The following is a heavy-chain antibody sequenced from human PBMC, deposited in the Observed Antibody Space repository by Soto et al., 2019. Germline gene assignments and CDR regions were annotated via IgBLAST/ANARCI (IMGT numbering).Heavy chain of an antibody. CDR2: ISTDNGNT. J-gene: IGHJ6*02. CDR3: ARGPLYTSSWFSDYYYYGMDV. CDR1: GYTFNTYG. D-gene: IGHD6-13*01. Sequence: QVVLVQSGVEVKKPGASVKVSCTASGYTFNTYGISWVRQAPGQGLEWMGWISTDNGNTNYSQKFQDRVTMTTETSTSTAYMELRSLRSDDTAVYYCARGPLYTSSWFSDYYYYGMDVWGQGTTVTVSS. V-gene: IGHV1-18*01.